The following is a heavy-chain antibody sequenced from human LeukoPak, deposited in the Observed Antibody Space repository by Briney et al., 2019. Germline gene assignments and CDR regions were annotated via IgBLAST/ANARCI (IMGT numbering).Heavy chain of an antibody. J-gene: IGHJ4*02. CDR2: IYYSGST. Sequence: SETLSLTCTVSGGSISSYYWSWIRQPPGKGLEWIGYIYYSGSTNYNPSLKSRVTISVDTSKNQFSLKTSSVTAADTAVYYCARGRGYSSSWYTHWGQGTLVTVSS. V-gene: IGHV4-59*01. CDR3: ARGRGYSSSWYTH. CDR1: GGSISSYY. D-gene: IGHD6-13*01.